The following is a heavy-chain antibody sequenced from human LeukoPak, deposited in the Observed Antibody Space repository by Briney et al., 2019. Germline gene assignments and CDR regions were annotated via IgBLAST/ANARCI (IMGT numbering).Heavy chain of an antibody. V-gene: IGHV4-59*01. D-gene: IGHD1-26*01. CDR1: GGSFSGYY. CDR2: IYYSGST. J-gene: IGHJ4*02. Sequence: SETLSLTCAVYGGSFSGYYWSWIRQPPGKGLEWIGYIYYSGSTNYNPSLKSRVTISVDTSKNQFSLKLSSVTAADTAVYYCARAGNIVGATRYFDYWGQGTLVTFSS. CDR3: ARAGNIVGATRYFDY.